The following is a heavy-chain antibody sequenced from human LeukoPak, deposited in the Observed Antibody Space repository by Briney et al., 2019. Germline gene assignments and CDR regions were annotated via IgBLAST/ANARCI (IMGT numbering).Heavy chain of an antibody. CDR2: INPNSGGT. CDR3: ARIPLLWFGELHDY. D-gene: IGHD3-10*01. CDR1: GYTFTGYY. Sequence: ASVKVSCKASGYTFTGYYMHWVRQAPGQGLEWMGWINPNSGGTNYAQKFQGRVTMTRDTSISTAYMELSRLRSDDTAVYYCARIPLLWFGELHDYWGQGTLVTVSS. V-gene: IGHV1-2*02. J-gene: IGHJ4*02.